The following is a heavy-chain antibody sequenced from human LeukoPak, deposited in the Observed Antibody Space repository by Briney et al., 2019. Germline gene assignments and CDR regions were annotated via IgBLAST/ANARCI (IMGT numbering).Heavy chain of an antibody. CDR2: IHSTGST. V-gene: IGHV4-4*07. CDR1: GGSISGYY. J-gene: IGHJ4*02. D-gene: IGHD3-22*01. Sequence: SETLSLTCTVSGGSISGYYWSWVRQPAGKALESIGRIHSTGSTNYNPSLKSRVTISVDTSKNRFSLKLSSVTAADTAVYYCARRGSGGYYDSSGYYPAIYYFDYWGQGTLVTVSS. CDR3: ARRGSGGYYDSSGYYPAIYYFDY.